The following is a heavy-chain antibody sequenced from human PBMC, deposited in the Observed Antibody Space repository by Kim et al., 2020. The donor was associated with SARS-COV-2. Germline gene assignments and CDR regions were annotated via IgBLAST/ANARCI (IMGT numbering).Heavy chain of an antibody. Sequence: SETLSLTCTVSGGSISSGGYYWSWIRQHPGKGLEWIGYIYYSGSTYYNPSLKSRVTISVDTSKNQFSLKLSSVTAADTAVYYCARAGITMVRGVFDYWGQGTLVTVSS. J-gene: IGHJ4*02. CDR3: ARAGITMVRGVFDY. D-gene: IGHD3-10*01. CDR2: IYYSGST. CDR1: GGSISSGGYY. V-gene: IGHV4-31*03.